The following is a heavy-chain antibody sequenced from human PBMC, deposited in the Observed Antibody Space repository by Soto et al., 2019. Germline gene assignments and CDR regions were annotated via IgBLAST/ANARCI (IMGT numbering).Heavy chain of an antibody. D-gene: IGHD2-8*01. V-gene: IGHV4-31*03. CDR2: NYYSGST. Sequence: QVQLQEAGPGLVEPLQTLSLTCTFSGCSISRGGYYLSWVRQHPRKGLGWIGYNYYSGSTFYNPSLKSRVTISVDTSKNQFSLKLRSVTAADTAVYYCARAYGVWAFDFWGQGTMVTVSS. CDR3: ARAYGVWAFDF. J-gene: IGHJ3*01. CDR1: GCSISRGGYY.